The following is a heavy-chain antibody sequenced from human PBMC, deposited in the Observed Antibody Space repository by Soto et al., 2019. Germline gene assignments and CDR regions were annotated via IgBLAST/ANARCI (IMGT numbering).Heavy chain of an antibody. D-gene: IGHD2-21*01. CDR1: GFTFSNYW. CDR2: IKQDGSES. V-gene: IGHV3-7*01. CDR3: ASARHIGP. J-gene: IGHJ5*02. Sequence: GSLRLSCAASGFTFSNYWMSWVRQAPGKGLEWVANIKQDGSESNYADSVKGRFTISRDNAENSLYLQMTSLRAEDTAVYYCASARHIGPWGQGTLVTVSS.